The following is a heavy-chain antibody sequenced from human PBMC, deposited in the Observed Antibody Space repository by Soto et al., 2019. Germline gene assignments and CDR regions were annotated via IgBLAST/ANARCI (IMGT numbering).Heavy chain of an antibody. D-gene: IGHD4-17*01. Sequence: GGSLRLSCAASGFTISSYAMSWVRQAPGKGLEWVSAISGSGGSTYYADSVKGRFTISRDNSKNTLYLQMNSLRAEDTAVYYCAKDPGDYGDYSLIGYYYYYMDVWGKGTTVTVSS. CDR3: AKDPGDYGDYSLIGYYYYYMDV. V-gene: IGHV3-23*01. CDR2: ISGSGGST. J-gene: IGHJ6*03. CDR1: GFTISSYA.